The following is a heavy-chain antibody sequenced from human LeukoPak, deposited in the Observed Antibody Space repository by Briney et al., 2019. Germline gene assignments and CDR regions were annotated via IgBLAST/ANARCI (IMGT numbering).Heavy chain of an antibody. V-gene: IGHV1-2*06. D-gene: IGHD1-26*01. J-gene: IGHJ6*02. CDR1: GYTFTGYY. CDR3: ARDLGAYYYYYGMDV. Sequence: GASVKVSCKASGYTFTGYYMHWVRQAPGQGLEWMGRINPNSGGTNYAQKFQGRVTMTRDTSISTAYMELSRLRSDETAVYYCARDLGAYYYYYGMDVWGQGTTVTVSS. CDR2: INPNSGGT.